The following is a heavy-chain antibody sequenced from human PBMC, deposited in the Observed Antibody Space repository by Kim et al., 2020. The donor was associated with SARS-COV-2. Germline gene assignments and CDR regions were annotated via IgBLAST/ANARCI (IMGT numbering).Heavy chain of an antibody. Sequence: SETLSLTCAVSGGSISSSNWWSWVRQPPGKGLEWIGEIYHSGSTYYNPSLKSRVTISVDKSKNQFSLKLSSVTAADTAVYYCAINSGSYGYAYWGQGTLVTVSS. CDR1: GGSISSSNW. CDR2: IYHSGST. D-gene: IGHD1-26*01. J-gene: IGHJ4*02. V-gene: IGHV4-4*02. CDR3: AINSGSYGYAY.